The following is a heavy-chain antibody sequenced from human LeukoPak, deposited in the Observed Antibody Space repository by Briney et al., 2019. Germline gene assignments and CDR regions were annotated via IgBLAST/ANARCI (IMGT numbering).Heavy chain of an antibody. CDR1: GGSISSSSYY. CDR2: IYYSGST. J-gene: IGHJ5*02. CDR3: ARRKKNNYDSSGYHGDWFDP. Sequence: SETLSLTCTVSGGSISSSSYYWGWIRQPPGKGLEWIGSIYYSGSTYYNPSLKSRVTISVDTSKNQFSLKLSSVTAADTAVYYCARRKKNNYDSSGYHGDWFDPWGQGTLVTVSS. V-gene: IGHV4-39*01. D-gene: IGHD3-22*01.